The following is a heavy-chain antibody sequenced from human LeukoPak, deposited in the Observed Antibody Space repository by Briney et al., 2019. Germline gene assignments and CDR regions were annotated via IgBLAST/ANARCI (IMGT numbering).Heavy chain of an antibody. CDR2: ITGNGVST. D-gene: IGHD6-19*01. Sequence: PGGSLRLSCAASGFTFSSYAMSWVRQAPGKGLDWVAQITGNGVSTYYGDSVKGRFTISSDASKSTMYLEMNSLRAEDTAVYYCARAAGSDSGFDYFDSWGQGILVTVS. CDR3: ARAAGSDSGFDYFDS. CDR1: GFTFSSYA. V-gene: IGHV3-23*01. J-gene: IGHJ4*02.